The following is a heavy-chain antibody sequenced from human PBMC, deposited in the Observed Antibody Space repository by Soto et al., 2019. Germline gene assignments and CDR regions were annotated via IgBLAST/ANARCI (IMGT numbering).Heavy chain of an antibody. D-gene: IGHD2-15*01. V-gene: IGHV4-59*01. CDR2: IYSSGST. CDR1: GGSITSYY. Sequence: SSETLSLTCTVSGGSITSYYWNWIRQPPGKGLEWIGYIYSSGSTNYNPSLRGRVSMSLDTSKNQVSLNVTSVTAADTAVYYCAATPRYWGQGRLVTVS. CDR3: AATPRY. J-gene: IGHJ4*02.